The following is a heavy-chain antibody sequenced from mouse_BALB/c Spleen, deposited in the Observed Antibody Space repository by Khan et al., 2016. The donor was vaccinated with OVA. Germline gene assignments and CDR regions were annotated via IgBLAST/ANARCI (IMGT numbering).Heavy chain of an antibody. V-gene: IGHV5-17*02. CDR3: TRSYCFGYYFDH. J-gene: IGHJ2*01. CDR2: ISGDSTTI. Sequence: EVELVESGGGLVQPGGSRKLSCAASGFTFSSFGMHWVRQAPEKGLEWVAYISGDSTTIYYTDTVKGRFTISRDNPRNTLFLQMTSLRSEDMAMYYCTRSYCFGYYFDHWGQGTTLTVSS. D-gene: IGHD1-1*01. CDR1: GFTFSSFG.